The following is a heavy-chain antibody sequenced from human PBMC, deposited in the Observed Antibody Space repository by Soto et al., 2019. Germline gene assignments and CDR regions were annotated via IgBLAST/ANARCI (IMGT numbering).Heavy chain of an antibody. CDR2: IIPIFGTP. CDR1: GGIFSTYA. V-gene: IGHV1-69*01. Sequence: QVQLVQSGAEVKKPGSSVKVSCKASGGIFSTYAISWLRQAPGQGLEWMGGIIPIFGTPNYAQRFQGRVTITADESTSTASMELSRLSSEDTAVYYCARDRDDYGSGNYYNRIDFWGQGTLVTVSS. CDR3: ARDRDDYGSGNYYNRIDF. D-gene: IGHD3-10*01. J-gene: IGHJ4*02.